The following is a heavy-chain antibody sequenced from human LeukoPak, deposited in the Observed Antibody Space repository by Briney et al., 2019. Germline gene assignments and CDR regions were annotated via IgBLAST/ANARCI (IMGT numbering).Heavy chain of an antibody. CDR2: ISAYVGYT. J-gene: IGHJ5*01. CDR1: GYIFTKYG. CDR3: ARVSGSIVARSAWFDS. V-gene: IGHV1-18*01. D-gene: IGHD6-6*01. Sequence: ASAKVSCKASGYIFTKYGFTWVRQAPGQGLEWMGWISAYVGYTNHAQKFQGRVTMTTDVSTSTAYMELRSLRSDDTAVYYCARVSGSIVARSAWFDSWGQGTLVTVSS.